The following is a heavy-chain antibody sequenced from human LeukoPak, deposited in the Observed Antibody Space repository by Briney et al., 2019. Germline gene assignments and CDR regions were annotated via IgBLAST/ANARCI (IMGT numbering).Heavy chain of an antibody. CDR1: GFTFDDYA. Sequence: GGSLRLSCAASGFTFDDYAMHWVRQAPGKGLEWVSGISWNSGSIGYADSVKGRFTISRDNSKNTLYLQMNSLRAEDTAVYYCARDPRYYYDSSGYAFDIWGQGTMVTVSS. CDR2: ISWNSGSI. V-gene: IGHV3-9*01. CDR3: ARDPRYYYDSSGYAFDI. D-gene: IGHD3-22*01. J-gene: IGHJ3*02.